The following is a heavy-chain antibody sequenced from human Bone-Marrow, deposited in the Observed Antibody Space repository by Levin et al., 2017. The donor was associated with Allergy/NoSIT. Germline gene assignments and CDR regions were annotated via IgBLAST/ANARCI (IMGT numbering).Heavy chain of an antibody. CDR3: ARCHEGLSTRDDYFDY. CDR2: ISRSGVT. J-gene: IGHJ4*02. CDR1: GASMNSRDYY. V-gene: IGHV4-31*03. Sequence: KTSETLSLTCTVSGASMNSRDYYWGWIRQHPGKGLEWIGYISRSGVTYYNPSLKSRVVILVDTSQKQFSLKMTSLTVADTAVYFCARCHEGLSTRDDYFDYWGQGTLVTVSS. D-gene: IGHD2/OR15-2a*01.